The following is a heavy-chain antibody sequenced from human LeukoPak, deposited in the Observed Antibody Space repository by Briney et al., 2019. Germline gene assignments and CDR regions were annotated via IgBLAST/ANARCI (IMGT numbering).Heavy chain of an antibody. J-gene: IGHJ6*03. CDR1: GFALSSYA. CDR3: ARVRDTARGYYYYYYMDV. V-gene: IGHV3-53*01. CDR2: IYSGGST. D-gene: IGHD5-18*01. Sequence: PGGSLRLSCAASGFALSSYAMHWVRQAPGKGLEWVSVIYSGGSTYYADSVKGRFAISRDNSKNTLYLQMNSLRAEDTAVYYCARVRDTARGYYYYYYMDVWGKGTTVTISS.